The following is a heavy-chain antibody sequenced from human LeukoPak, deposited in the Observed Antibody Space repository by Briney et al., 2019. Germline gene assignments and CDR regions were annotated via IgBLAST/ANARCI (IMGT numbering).Heavy chain of an antibody. D-gene: IGHD1-26*01. CDR2: IYHSGNT. CDR1: SYSISSGNY. J-gene: IGHJ3*02. CDR3: AREKSYYRSAFDI. V-gene: IGHV4-38-2*02. Sequence: SETLSLTCTVSSYSISSGNYWGWIRQPPGKGLEWIGSIYHSGNTYYNPSLKSRVTISVDTSENQFSLKLSSVTAADTAVYYCAREKSYYRSAFDIWGQGTMVTVSS.